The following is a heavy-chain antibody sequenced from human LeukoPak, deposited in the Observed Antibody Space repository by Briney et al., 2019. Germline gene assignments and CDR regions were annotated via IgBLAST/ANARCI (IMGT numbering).Heavy chain of an antibody. CDR1: GGSISSSSYY. D-gene: IGHD3-10*01. CDR3: ARHGGTMVRATGAFDI. J-gene: IGHJ3*02. Sequence: SETLSLTCTVSGGSISSSSYYWGWIRQPSGKGREWIGSIYYSGRTYYNASLKSRVTISVDTSKKQFSLKLSSVTAADTAVYYCARHGGTMVRATGAFDIWGQGTMVTVSS. CDR2: IYYSGRT. V-gene: IGHV4-39*01.